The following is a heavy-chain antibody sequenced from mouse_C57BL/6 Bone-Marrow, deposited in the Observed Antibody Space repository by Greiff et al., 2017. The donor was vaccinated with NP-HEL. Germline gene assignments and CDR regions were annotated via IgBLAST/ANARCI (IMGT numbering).Heavy chain of an antibody. CDR2: ISNLAYSI. Sequence: QVVESGGGLVQPGGSLKLSCAASGFTFSDYGMAWVRQAPRKGPEWVAFISNLAYSIYYADTVTGRFTISRENAKNTLYLEMSSLRSEDTAMYYCARLYYGYDCWYFDVWGTGTTVTVSS. J-gene: IGHJ1*03. CDR3: ARLYYGYDCWYFDV. CDR1: GFTFSDYG. V-gene: IGHV5-15*01. D-gene: IGHD2-2*01.